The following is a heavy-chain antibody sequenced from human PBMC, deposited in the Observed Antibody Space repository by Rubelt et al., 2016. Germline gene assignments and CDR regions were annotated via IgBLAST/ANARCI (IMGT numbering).Heavy chain of an antibody. CDR1: TFTSYG. CDR2: ISAYNGNT. V-gene: IGHV1-18*01. D-gene: IGHD5-24*01. CDR3: AAGEGYNYIDDY. J-gene: IGHJ4*02. Sequence: TFTSYGITWVRQAPGQGLEWMGWISAYNGNTNYAQKFQGRVSMTTDTSTSTAYMELSSLRSEDTAIYYCAAGEGYNYIDDYWGQGNLVTVSS.